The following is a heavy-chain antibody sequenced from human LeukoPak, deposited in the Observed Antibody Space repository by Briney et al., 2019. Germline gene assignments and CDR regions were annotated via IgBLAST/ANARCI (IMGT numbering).Heavy chain of an antibody. CDR3: AKDINDSSGAPDY. CDR2: ISWNSGSI. D-gene: IGHD3-22*01. V-gene: IGHV3-9*01. J-gene: IGHJ4*02. Sequence: QAGGSLRLSCAASGFTFDDYAMHWVRQAPGKGLEWVSGISWNSGSIGYADSVKGRFTISRDNAKNSLYLQMNSLRAEDTALYYCAKDINDSSGAPDYWGQGTLVTVSS. CDR1: GFTFDDYA.